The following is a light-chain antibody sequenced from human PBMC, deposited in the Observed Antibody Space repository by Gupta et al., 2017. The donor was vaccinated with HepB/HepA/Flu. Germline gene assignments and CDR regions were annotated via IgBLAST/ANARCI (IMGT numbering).Light chain of an antibody. Sequence: SYELTQPPSVSVSLGQMARISCSGEALPKKHACWYHQRPGQFPVLLIYTDSERPSRIPERFSGSSSGTIVTLTIRGVQAEDEADYYCLSPDSSGPSSFGGGTKLTVL. CDR1: ALPKKH. V-gene: IGLV3-16*01. CDR2: TDS. CDR3: LSPDSSGPSS. J-gene: IGLJ2*01.